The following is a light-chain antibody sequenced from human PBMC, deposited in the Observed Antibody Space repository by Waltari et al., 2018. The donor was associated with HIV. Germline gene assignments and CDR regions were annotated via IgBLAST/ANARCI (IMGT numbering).Light chain of an antibody. J-gene: IGLJ3*02. Sequence: QSALTQPPSASGSPGQSVTISCNGSSSNIGSYPYVPWYQQHSGKAPKLIIFEVSKRPSGVSGRFSGSRSGNTASLTVSGLQTDDEADYYCSYAGSNNLRVFGGGTKLTVL. CDR1: SSNIGSYPY. V-gene: IGLV2-8*01. CDR3: CSYAGSNNLRV. CDR2: EVS.